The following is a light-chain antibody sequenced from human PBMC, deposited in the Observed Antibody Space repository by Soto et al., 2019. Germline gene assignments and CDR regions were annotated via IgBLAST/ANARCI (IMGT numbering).Light chain of an antibody. V-gene: IGLV2-14*01. J-gene: IGLJ3*02. Sequence: HSALTQPASVSGSPGQSITISCTGSSSDVGGHNYVSWYQQHPGRGPKVVIYEVSNRPSGVSSRFSGSKSDNTASLTISGLQAEDEADYYCSSYTSSSTWVFGGGTKLTVL. CDR1: SSDVGGHNY. CDR2: EVS. CDR3: SSYTSSSTWV.